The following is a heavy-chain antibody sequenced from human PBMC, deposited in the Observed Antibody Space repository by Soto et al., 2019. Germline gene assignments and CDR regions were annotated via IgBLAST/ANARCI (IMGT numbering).Heavy chain of an antibody. CDR1: GFSLNTRGVG. Sequence: QITLKESGPTLGKPTQTLTLTCAFSGFSLNTRGVGVGWVRQPPGKALEWLALIYWDNDKRYSPSLKSRLAITKDTPKNHVVLLMTDMDPVDTATYYCAHNNYYGSGSVYWGQGTLVTVSS. J-gene: IGHJ4*02. CDR3: AHNNYYGSGSVY. CDR2: IYWDNDK. V-gene: IGHV2-5*02. D-gene: IGHD3-10*01.